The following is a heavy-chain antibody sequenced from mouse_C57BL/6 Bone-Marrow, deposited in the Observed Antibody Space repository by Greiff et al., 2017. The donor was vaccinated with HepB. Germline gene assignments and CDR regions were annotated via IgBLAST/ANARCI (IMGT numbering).Heavy chain of an antibody. V-gene: IGHV5-16*01. CDR2: INYDGSST. CDR1: GFTFSDYY. D-gene: IGHD1-1*01. CDR3: ARASYDYAMDY. Sequence: EVKVVESEGGLVQPGSSMKLSCTASGFTFSDYYMAWVRQVPEKGLEWVANINYDGSSTYYLDSLKSRFIISRDNAKNILYLQMSSLKSEDTATYYCARASYDYAMDYWGQGTSVTVSS. J-gene: IGHJ4*01.